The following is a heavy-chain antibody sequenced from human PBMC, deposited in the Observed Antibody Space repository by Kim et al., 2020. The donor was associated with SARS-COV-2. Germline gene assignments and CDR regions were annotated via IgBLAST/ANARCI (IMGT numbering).Heavy chain of an antibody. CDR1: GYTFTSYG. V-gene: IGHV1-18*01. CDR2: ISAYNGNT. J-gene: IGHJ4*02. Sequence: ASVKVYCKASGYTFTSYGISWVRQAPGQGLEWMGWISAYNGNTNYAQKLQGRVTMTTDTSTSTAYMELRSLRSDDTAVYYCARGDILTGYYLNSIDYWGQGTLVTVSS. CDR3: ARGDILTGYYLNSIDY. D-gene: IGHD3-9*01.